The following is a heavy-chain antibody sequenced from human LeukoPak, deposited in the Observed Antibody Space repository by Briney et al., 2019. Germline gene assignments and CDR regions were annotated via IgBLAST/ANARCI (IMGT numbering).Heavy chain of an antibody. CDR2: IYHSGST. V-gene: IGHV4-38-2*02. J-gene: IGHJ1*01. Sequence: SETLSLTCTVSGGSISSYYWSWIRQPPGKGLEWIGSIYHSGSTYYNPSLKSRVTISVDTSKNQFSLKLSSVTAADTAVYYCARDKYSSSWSAFQHWGQGTLVTVSS. D-gene: IGHD6-13*01. CDR1: GGSISSYY. CDR3: ARDKYSSSWSAFQH.